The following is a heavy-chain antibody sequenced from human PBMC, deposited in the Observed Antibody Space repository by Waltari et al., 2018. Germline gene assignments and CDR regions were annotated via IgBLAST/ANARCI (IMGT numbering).Heavy chain of an antibody. CDR3: AREGRTGLRFVPDAFDI. D-gene: IGHD3-3*01. V-gene: IGHV4-61*09. CDR1: GGSISSGSYY. Sequence: QVQLQESGPGLVKPSQTLSLTCTVSGGSISSGSYYWSWIRQPAGKGLEWIGYIYTSGGTNCNPSLKSRVTISVDTSKNQFSLKLSSVTAADTAVYYCAREGRTGLRFVPDAFDIWGQGTMVTVSS. J-gene: IGHJ3*02. CDR2: IYTSGGT.